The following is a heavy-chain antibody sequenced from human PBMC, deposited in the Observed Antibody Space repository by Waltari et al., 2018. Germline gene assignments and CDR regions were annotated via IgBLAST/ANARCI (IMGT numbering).Heavy chain of an antibody. CDR2: SIPIFGTA. CDR1: GGTFSSYA. D-gene: IGHD3-9*01. CDR3: ARGYYDILTGPYYYGMDV. Sequence: QVQLVQSGAEVKKPGSSVKVSCKASGGTFSSYAISWVRQAPGPGLEWMGGSIPIFGTANYAQKFQGRVTITADESTSTAYMELSSLRSEDTAVYYCARGYYDILTGPYYYGMDVWGQGTTVTVSS. V-gene: IGHV1-69*12. J-gene: IGHJ6*02.